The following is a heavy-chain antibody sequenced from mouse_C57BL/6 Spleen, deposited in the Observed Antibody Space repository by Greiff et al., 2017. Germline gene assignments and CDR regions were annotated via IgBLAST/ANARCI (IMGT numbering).Heavy chain of an antibody. CDR1: GFNIKNTY. V-gene: IGHV14-3*01. J-gene: IGHJ4*01. CDR3: ARSRPHGDYAMDY. Sequence: VQLQQSVAELVRPGASVKLSCPASGFNIKNTYMHWVKQRPEQGLEWIGRIDPANGTTKYAPKFQGKATITADTSSNTAYLQLSSLTSEDTAIYYCARSRPHGDYAMDYWGQGTSVTVSS. CDR2: IDPANGTT.